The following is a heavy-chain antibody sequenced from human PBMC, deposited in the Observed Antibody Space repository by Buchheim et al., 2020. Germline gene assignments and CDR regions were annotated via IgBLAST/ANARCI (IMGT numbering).Heavy chain of an antibody. CDR2: ISPSSGGT. Sequence: QVQLVQSGAEVKKPGASVKVSCKASGYTFTGNYVHWVRLAPGQGLEWMGWISPSSGGTKYAQKFQGRVTMTSDTSISTAYMELSSLRSEDTAVYYCARWLELREENRYFDLWGRGTL. CDR1: GYTFTGNY. V-gene: IGHV1-2*02. D-gene: IGHD3-22*01. CDR3: ARWLELREENRYFDL. J-gene: IGHJ2*01.